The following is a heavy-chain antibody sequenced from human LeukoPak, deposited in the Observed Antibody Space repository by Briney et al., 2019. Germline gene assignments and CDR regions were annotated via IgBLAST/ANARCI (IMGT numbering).Heavy chain of an antibody. Sequence: SETLSLTCTVSGGSIRSYFWGWVRQPAGKGLEWIGRIYTTGATFYNPSLKTRLTMSIDTSKNQFSLRLTSVVAADTAVCYCARQGYTASYYFLDYWSQGTLVTVSS. CDR2: IYTTGAT. CDR1: GGSIRSYF. J-gene: IGHJ4*02. CDR3: ARQGYTASYYFLDY. V-gene: IGHV4-4*07. D-gene: IGHD1-26*01.